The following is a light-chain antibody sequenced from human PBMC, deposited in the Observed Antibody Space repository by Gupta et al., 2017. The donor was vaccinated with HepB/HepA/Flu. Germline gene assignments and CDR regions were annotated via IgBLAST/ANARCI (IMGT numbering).Light chain of an antibody. J-gene: IGKJ5*01. CDR2: DAS. V-gene: IGKV3-11*01. Sequence: PATLSLPQGERATLSGRASQGVSNYVAWYQKTPGKAPRLRTYDASNRATGIPARLSGSGSGTDFTLTTSSIETEALADYSCHQRSNRPPGFGQGTRLEIK. CDR3: HQRSNRPPG. CDR1: QGVSNY.